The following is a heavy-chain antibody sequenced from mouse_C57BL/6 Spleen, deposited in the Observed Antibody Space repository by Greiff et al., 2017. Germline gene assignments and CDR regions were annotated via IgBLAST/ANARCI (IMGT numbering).Heavy chain of an antibody. D-gene: IGHD2-4*01. V-gene: IGHV3-6*01. J-gene: IGHJ2*01. CDR1: GYSITSGYY. CDR3: ARDPHYDNYFDY. Sequence: EVHLVESGPGLVQPSQSLSLTCSVTGYSITSGYYWNWIRQFPGNKLEWMGYISYDGSNNYNPSLKNRISITRDTSKNQFFLKLNSVTTEDTATYYCARDPHYDNYFDYWGQGTTLTVSS. CDR2: ISYDGSN.